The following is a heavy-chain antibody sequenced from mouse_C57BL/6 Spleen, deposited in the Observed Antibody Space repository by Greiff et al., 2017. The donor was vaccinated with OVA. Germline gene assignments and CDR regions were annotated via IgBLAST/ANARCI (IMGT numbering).Heavy chain of an antibody. D-gene: IGHD2-3*01. V-gene: IGHV1-82*01. CDR2: IYPGDGDT. CDR1: GYAFSSSW. Sequence: QVQLQQSGPELVKPGASVKISCKASGYAFSSSWMNWVKQRPGKGLEWIGRIYPGDGDTNYNGKFKGKATLTADKSSSTAYMQLSSLTSDDSAVYFCASLYDGYSPYAMDYWGQGTSVTVSS. CDR3: ASLYDGYSPYAMDY. J-gene: IGHJ4*01.